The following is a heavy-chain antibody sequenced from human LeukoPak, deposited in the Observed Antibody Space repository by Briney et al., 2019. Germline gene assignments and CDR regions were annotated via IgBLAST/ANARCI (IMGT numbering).Heavy chain of an antibody. Sequence: GGSLRLSCAASGFTFSSYVMHWVRQAPGKGLEWVTVISYDGSNKYYADSVKGRFTISRDNSKNTLYLQMNSLRAEDTAVYYCARDPTAGSGWFGRGYFDYWGQGTLVTVSS. CDR1: GFTFSSYV. CDR3: ARDPTAGSGWFGRGYFDY. J-gene: IGHJ4*02. CDR2: ISYDGSNK. D-gene: IGHD6-19*01. V-gene: IGHV3-30*04.